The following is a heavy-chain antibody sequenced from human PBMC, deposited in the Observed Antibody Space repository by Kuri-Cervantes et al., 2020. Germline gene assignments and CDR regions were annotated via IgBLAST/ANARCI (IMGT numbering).Heavy chain of an antibody. CDR3: VRHFGAVAGTGAFDI. V-gene: IGHV4-34*01. CDR2: INHSGST. J-gene: IGHJ3*02. D-gene: IGHD6-19*01. Sequence: GSLRLSCAVYGGSFSGYYWSWIRQPPGKGLEWFGEINHSGSTNFNASLTSRVTISVDTYKNQFSLKLSSVTAADTAVCYCVRHFGAVAGTGAFDIWGQGTMVTVSS. CDR1: GGSFSGYY.